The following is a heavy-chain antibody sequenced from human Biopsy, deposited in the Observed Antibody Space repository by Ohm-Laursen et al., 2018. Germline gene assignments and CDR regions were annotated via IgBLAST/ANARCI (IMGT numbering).Heavy chain of an antibody. V-gene: IGHV4-59*12. CDR3: ASAGYNPDWNFDL. CDR1: GGSIDSYY. D-gene: IGHD5-24*01. Sequence: SETLSLTCTVSGGSIDSYYWSWIRQPPGKGLEWIGYIYYTGRTSYNPSLKSRVTMSVNTSKKQFSLRLISVTAADTAVYYCASAGYNPDWNFDLWGRGTRVTVSS. CDR2: IYYTGRT. J-gene: IGHJ2*01.